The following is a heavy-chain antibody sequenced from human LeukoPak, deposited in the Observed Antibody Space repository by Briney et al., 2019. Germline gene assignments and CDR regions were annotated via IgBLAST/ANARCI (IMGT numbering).Heavy chain of an antibody. CDR3: ARDRVGSIYGMDV. CDR1: GFTFSSYS. Sequence: GGSLRLSCAASGFTFSSYSMNWARQAPGKGLEWVSSISSSSSYIYYADSVKGRFTISRDNAKNSLYLQMNSLRAEDTAVYYCARDRVGSIYGMDVWGQGTTVTVSS. J-gene: IGHJ6*02. D-gene: IGHD1-26*01. CDR2: ISSSSSYI. V-gene: IGHV3-21*01.